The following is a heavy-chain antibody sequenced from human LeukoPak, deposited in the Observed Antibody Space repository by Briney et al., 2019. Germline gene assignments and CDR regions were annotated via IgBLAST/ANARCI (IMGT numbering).Heavy chain of an antibody. D-gene: IGHD4-17*01. CDR3: ARGDYADAFDI. Sequence: PSETLSLTCTVSGNSISSGYYWGWIRQPPGKGLEWIGTIYHSGSTYYNPSLKSRVTISVDTSKNQFSLKLSSVTAADTAVYYCARGDYADAFDIWGQGTMVTVSS. CDR2: IYHSGST. J-gene: IGHJ3*02. V-gene: IGHV4-38-2*02. CDR1: GNSISSGYY.